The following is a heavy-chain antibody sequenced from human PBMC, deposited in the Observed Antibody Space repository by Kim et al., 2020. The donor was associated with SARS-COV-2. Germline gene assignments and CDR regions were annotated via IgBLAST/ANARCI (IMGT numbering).Heavy chain of an antibody. J-gene: IGHJ6*02. V-gene: IGHV3-30*02. Sequence: GRFTISRDNSKNTLYLQMNSLRAEDTAVYYCAKPQADSSGWSGYYYGMDVWGQGTTVTVSS. CDR3: AKPQADSSGWSGYYYGMDV. D-gene: IGHD6-19*01.